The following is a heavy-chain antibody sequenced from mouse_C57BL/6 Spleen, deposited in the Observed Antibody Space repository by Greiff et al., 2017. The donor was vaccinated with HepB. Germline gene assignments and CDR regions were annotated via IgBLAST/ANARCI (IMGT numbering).Heavy chain of an antibody. CDR1: GYAFSSSW. CDR3: ARDYYGSGGYCDV. CDR2: IYPGDGDT. V-gene: IGHV1-82*01. D-gene: IGHD1-1*01. J-gene: IGHJ1*03. Sequence: VQLQQSGPELVKPGASVKISCKASGYAFSSSWMNWVKQRPGKGLEWIGRIYPGDGDTNYNGKFKGKAKLTADKSSSTAYMQLSSLTSEDSAVYFCARDYYGSGGYCDVWGTGTTVTVSS.